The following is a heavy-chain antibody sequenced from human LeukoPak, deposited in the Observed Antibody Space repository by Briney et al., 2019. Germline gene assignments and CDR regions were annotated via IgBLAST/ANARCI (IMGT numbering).Heavy chain of an antibody. CDR2: TYYRSKWYN. D-gene: IGHD6-13*01. CDR3: ARDGPIAAAGTGAPNYYYYMDV. V-gene: IGHV6-1*01. CDR1: GDSVSSNSAA. Sequence: SQTLSLTCAISGDSVSSNSAAWNWIRQSPSRGLEWLGRTYYRSKWYNDYAVSVKSRITINPDTSKNQFSLQLNSVTPEDTAVYYCARDGPIAAAGTGAPNYYYYMDVWGKGTTVTVSS. J-gene: IGHJ6*03.